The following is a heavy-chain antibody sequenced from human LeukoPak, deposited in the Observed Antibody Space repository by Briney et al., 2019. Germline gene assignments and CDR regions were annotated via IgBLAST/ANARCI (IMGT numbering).Heavy chain of an antibody. CDR2: IYTSGST. CDR3: ARGSMGWSTGYYYYMDV. J-gene: IGHJ6*03. Sequence: PSQTLSLTCTVPGGSISSGTYYWSSIRQPAGKGLEWIGRIYTSGSTNYNPSLKSRVTISVDTSKNQFSLKLSSVTATDTAVYYCARGSMGWSTGYYYYMDVCGEGTTVSISS. V-gene: IGHV4-61*02. CDR1: GGSISSGTYY. D-gene: IGHD2-8*02.